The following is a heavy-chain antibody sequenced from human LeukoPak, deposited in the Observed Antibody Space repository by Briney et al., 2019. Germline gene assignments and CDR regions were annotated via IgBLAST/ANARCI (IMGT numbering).Heavy chain of an antibody. D-gene: IGHD1-14*01. Sequence: SETLSLTCTVSGGSISDYCWSWIRQPPGRGLEWIGHIYYSRSTNYNPSLKSRVTISVDTSKNQFSLKLSSVTAADTAVYYCARGALRQPDYFDYWGQGTLVTVSS. CDR2: IYYSRST. V-gene: IGHV4-59*01. CDR3: ARGALRQPDYFDY. CDR1: GGSISDYC. J-gene: IGHJ4*02.